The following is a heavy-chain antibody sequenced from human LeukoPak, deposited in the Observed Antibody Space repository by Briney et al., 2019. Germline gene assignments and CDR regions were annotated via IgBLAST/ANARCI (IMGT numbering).Heavy chain of an antibody. CDR1: GGIFSSYV. V-gene: IGHV1-69*13. CDR2: IIPIFGTA. D-gene: IGHD5-24*01. Sequence: SVKVSCTASGGIFSSYVISWVRQAPGQGLEWMGGIIPIFGTANYAQKFQGRVTITADESTSTAYMELSSLRSEDTAVYYCARSFVEMATMKNWFDPWGQGTLVTVSS. CDR3: ARSFVEMATMKNWFDP. J-gene: IGHJ5*02.